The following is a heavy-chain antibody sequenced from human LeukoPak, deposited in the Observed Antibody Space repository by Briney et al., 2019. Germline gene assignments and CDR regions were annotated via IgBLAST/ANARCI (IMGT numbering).Heavy chain of an antibody. CDR3: ARLIQEGYSGYVGAFDI. CDR1: GGSISSYY. D-gene: IGHD5-12*01. CDR2: IYYSGST. Sequence: SETLSLTCTVSGGSISSYYWSWIRQPPGKELEWIGYIYYSGSTNYNPSLKSRVTISVDTSKNQFSLKLSSVTAADTAVYYCARLIQEGYSGYVGAFDIWGQGTMVTVSS. J-gene: IGHJ3*02. V-gene: IGHV4-59*08.